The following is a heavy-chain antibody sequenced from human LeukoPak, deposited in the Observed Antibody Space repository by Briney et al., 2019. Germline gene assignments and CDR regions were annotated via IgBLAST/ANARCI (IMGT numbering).Heavy chain of an antibody. CDR3: ARDRGDYVFDY. Sequence: PGGSLRLSCAAPGFTFSSYSMNWVRQAPGKGLEWVSSISSSSSYIYYADSVKGRFTISRDNARNSLYLQMNSLRAEDTAVYYCARDRGDYVFDYWGQGTLVTVSS. CDR1: GFTFSSYS. V-gene: IGHV3-21*01. J-gene: IGHJ4*02. D-gene: IGHD3-16*01. CDR2: ISSSSSYI.